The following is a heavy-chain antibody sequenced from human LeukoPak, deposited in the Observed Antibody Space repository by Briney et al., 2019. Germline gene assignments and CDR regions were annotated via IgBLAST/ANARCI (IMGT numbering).Heavy chain of an antibody. V-gene: IGHV3-48*04. J-gene: IGHJ4*02. CDR3: ARGGSRQYNF. D-gene: IGHD5-18*01. CDR1: GFTFSSYS. CDR2: ISSSSSNM. Sequence: GGSLRLSCAASGFTFSSYSMNWVRQAPGKGLEWVSYISSSSSNMYYADSVKGRSTISRDNAKDSLYLQMNSLRVEDTAVYYCARGGSRQYNFWGQGTLVTVSS.